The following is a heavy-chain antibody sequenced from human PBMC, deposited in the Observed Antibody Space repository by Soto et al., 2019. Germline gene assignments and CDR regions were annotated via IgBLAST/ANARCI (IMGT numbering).Heavy chain of an antibody. D-gene: IGHD1-1*01. V-gene: IGHV3-11*06. J-gene: IGHJ4*01. Sequence: GRSLRLSCAASGFTLSDHYMSWIRPAPGKGLEWIGYSSNSGSFTRYADSVKGRFSISRDNAKNSLYLQINSLRGDDTAIYCCVRSGDNYNLLDYWGQGTPVTVSS. CDR1: GFTLSDHY. CDR3: VRSGDNYNLLDY. CDR2: SSNSGSFT.